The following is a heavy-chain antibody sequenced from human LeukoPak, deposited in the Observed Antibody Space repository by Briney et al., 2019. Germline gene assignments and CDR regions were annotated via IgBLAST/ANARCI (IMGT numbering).Heavy chain of an antibody. J-gene: IGHJ4*02. V-gene: IGHV3-53*05. D-gene: IGHD3-22*01. Sequence: PGGSLRLSCAASGFTVNNNYMSWVRQAPGKGLEWVSVIYSGGSTYYADSVKGRFTISRDNSKNTLYLQMNSLRTEDTAVYYCARAEENYDSSGYYSWSLDSWGQGTLVSVSS. CDR1: GFTVNNNY. CDR3: ARAEENYDSSGYYSWSLDS. CDR2: IYSGGST.